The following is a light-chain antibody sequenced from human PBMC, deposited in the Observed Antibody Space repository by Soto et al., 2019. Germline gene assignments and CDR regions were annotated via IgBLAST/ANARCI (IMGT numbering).Light chain of an antibody. J-gene: IGKJ1*01. V-gene: IGKV1-12*01. Sequence: NQMTQSPSSVSASVGDRVTITCRASQAIDSWLAWYQQKPGEAPKLLIFTGSLLHSGVPPRFSGSGSGTDFTLTISSLQPEDFATYYCQQTLSFPPTFGQGTKVDI. CDR1: QAIDSW. CDR3: QQTLSFPPT. CDR2: TGS.